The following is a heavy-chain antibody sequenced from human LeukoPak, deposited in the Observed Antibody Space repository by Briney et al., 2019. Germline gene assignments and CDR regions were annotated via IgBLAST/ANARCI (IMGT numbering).Heavy chain of an antibody. J-gene: IGHJ4*02. D-gene: IGHD3-3*01. CDR1: GDSVSSNSVA. V-gene: IGHV6-1*01. CDR2: TYYRSKWYS. Sequence: PSQTLSLTCAISGDSVSSNSVAWNWIRQSPSRGLEWLGRTYYRSKWYSDYAVSVKSRITINPDTSKNQFSLHLSSVTPEDTAVYYCAGEVKRLLSWGEYDYWGQGTLVTVSS. CDR3: AGEVKRLLSWGEYDY.